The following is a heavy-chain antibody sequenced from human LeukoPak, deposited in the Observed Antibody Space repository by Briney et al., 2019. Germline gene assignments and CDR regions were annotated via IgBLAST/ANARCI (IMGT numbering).Heavy chain of an antibody. CDR2: IKSKYDGGTT. V-gene: IGHV3-15*05. CDR1: GIIFSNTW. CDR3: ATDRADY. Sequence: PGGSLRLSCEVSGIIFSNTWMNWVRQAPGKGLEWVGRIKSKYDGGTTDFAAPVKGRFTISRDDSKNTLELQMNTLKIEDTAVYFCATDRADYWGQGTLVTVS. J-gene: IGHJ4*02.